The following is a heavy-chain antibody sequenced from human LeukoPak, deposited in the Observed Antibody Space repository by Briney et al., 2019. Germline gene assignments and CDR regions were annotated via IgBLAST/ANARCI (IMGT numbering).Heavy chain of an antibody. J-gene: IGHJ3*02. V-gene: IGHV4-34*01. CDR2: INHSGST. CDR3: VRGGNDYGDYVRAFDI. D-gene: IGHD4-17*01. CDR1: GGSFSGYY. Sequence: SETLSLTCAVYGGSFSGYYWSWIRQPPGKGLEWIGEINHSGSTNYNPSLKSRVTISVDTSKNQFSLKLSSVTAADTAVYYCVRGGNDYGDYVRAFDIWGQGTMVTVSS.